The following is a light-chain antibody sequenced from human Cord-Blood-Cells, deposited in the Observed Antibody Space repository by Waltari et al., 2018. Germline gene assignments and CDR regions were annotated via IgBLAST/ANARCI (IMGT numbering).Light chain of an antibody. CDR2: APS. V-gene: IGKV1-8*01. J-gene: IGKJ1*01. CDR1: QGISSY. CDR3: QQYYSYPWT. Sequence: AIRMTQSPSSLSASTGDRVTITCRVSQGISSYLAWYQQKPGKAPKLLIYAPSTLQSGVPSRFSGRGSWTDFTLTISYLQSEDFATYYCQQYYSYPWTFGQGTKVEIK.